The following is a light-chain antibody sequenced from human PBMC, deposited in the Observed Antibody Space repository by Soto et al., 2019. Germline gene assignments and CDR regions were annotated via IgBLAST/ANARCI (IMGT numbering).Light chain of an antibody. J-gene: IGKJ2*01. Sequence: DIQMTQSPSTLSASVGDRVTITCRASQSISGWLAWYQQRPGKAPKVLIYDASKLESGVPSRFSGSGSGTQLTLPISSLQPDDFATYYSHRYDSSSMHSCGQGTKLDIK. CDR1: QSISGW. CDR3: HRYDSSSMHS. CDR2: DAS. V-gene: IGKV1-5*01.